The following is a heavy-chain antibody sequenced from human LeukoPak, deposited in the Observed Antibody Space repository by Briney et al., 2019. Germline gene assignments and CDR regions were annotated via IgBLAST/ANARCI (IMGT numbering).Heavy chain of an antibody. Sequence: PSETLSLTCTVYGGSFSGYYWRWIRQPPGKGLEWIGEINHSGSTNYNPSLKSRVTISVDTSKNQFSLKLSSVTAADTAVYYCARAIKQQLVTLYYYYYMDVWGKGTSGSLSS. J-gene: IGHJ6*03. CDR3: ARAIKQQLVTLYYYYYMDV. CDR2: INHSGST. CDR1: GGSFSGYY. V-gene: IGHV4-34*01. D-gene: IGHD6-13*01.